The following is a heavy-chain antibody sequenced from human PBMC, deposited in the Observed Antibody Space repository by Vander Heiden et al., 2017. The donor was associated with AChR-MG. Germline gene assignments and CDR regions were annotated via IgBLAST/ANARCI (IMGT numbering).Heavy chain of an antibody. Sequence: EVQLLESGGGLVQPGGSLRLSCAASGFTFSSYALPWVRPAPGKGLEWVSAISGGGTGTYYADSVKGRFTISRDNSKNTLYVQMNSLRAEDTAAYYCAKGRDGGYCGSASRYFANDYWGQGTLVTVSS. CDR2: ISGGGTGT. CDR3: AKGRDGGYCGSASRYFANDY. D-gene: IGHD2-2*03. CDR1: GFTFSSYA. V-gene: IGHV3-23*01. J-gene: IGHJ4*02.